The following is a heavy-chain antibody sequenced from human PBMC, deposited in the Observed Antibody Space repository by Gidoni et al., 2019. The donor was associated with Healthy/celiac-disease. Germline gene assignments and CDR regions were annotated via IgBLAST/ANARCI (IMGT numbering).Heavy chain of an antibody. J-gene: IGHJ5*02. CDR3: ARDRGGMANENLFDP. CDR2: IYTSGST. Sequence: IGRIYTSGSTNYNPSLKSRVTISVDTSKNQFSLKLSSVTAADTAVYYCARDRGGMANENLFDPWGQGTLVTVSS. V-gene: IGHV4-61*02. D-gene: IGHD3-10*01.